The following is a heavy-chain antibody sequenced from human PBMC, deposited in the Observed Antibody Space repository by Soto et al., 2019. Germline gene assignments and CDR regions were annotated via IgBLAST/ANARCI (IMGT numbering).Heavy chain of an antibody. V-gene: IGHV6-1*01. J-gene: IGHJ6*02. CDR1: GDSVSSNSAA. CDR2: TYYRSKWYN. CDR3: ARDPLSGDLNDYSYYAMDV. D-gene: IGHD1-26*01. Sequence: SQTLSLTFAISGDSVSSNSAAWNWIRQSPSRGLDWLGRTYYRSKWYNDYAVSVKSRITINTDTSKNQFSLQLNSVTPEDTAVYYCARDPLSGDLNDYSYYAMDVWGQGTTVTVSS.